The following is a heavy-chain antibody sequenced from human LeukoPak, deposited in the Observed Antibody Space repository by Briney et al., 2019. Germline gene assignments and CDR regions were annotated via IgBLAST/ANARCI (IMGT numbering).Heavy chain of an antibody. CDR2: INPSGGST. D-gene: IGHD2-15*01. CDR1: GYTFTGYY. J-gene: IGHJ5*02. Sequence: ASVKVSCKASGYTFTGYYMHWVRQAPGQGLEWMGIINPSGGSTSYAQKFQGRVTMTRDMSTSTVYMELSSLRSEDTAVYYCARSSDIVVVVAANANWFDPWGQGTLVTVSS. V-gene: IGHV1-46*01. CDR3: ARSSDIVVVVAANANWFDP.